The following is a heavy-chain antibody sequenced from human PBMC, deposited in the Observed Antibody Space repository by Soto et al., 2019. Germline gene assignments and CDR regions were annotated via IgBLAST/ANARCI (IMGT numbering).Heavy chain of an antibody. CDR3: ARGGDGDNRDYYGMDV. Sequence: QVQLVQSGAEVKKPGSSVKVSCKASGGTFSSYTISWVRQAPGQGLEWMGRIIPILGIANYAQKFQGRVTITADKSPSPAYMALSSLRSEDPAVYYCARGGDGDNRDYYGMDVWGQGTTVTVSS. CDR1: GGTFSSYT. CDR2: IIPILGIA. J-gene: IGHJ6*02. D-gene: IGHD3-16*01. V-gene: IGHV1-69*02.